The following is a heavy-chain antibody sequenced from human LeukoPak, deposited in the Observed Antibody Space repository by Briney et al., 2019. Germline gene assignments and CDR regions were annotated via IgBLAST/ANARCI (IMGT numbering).Heavy chain of an antibody. CDR3: ARGAVVLRGITMVRGIGY. V-gene: IGHV1-2*02. J-gene: IGHJ4*02. Sequence: ASVKVSCKASGYTFTGYYMHWVRQAPGQGLEWMGWINPNSGGTNYAQKFQGRVTMTRDTSISTAYMELSRLRSDDTAVYYCARGAVVLRGITMVRGIGYWGQGTLVTVSS. D-gene: IGHD3-10*01. CDR1: GYTFTGYY. CDR2: INPNSGGT.